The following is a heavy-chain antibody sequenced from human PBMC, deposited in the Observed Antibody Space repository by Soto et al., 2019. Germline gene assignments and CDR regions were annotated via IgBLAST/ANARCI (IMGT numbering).Heavy chain of an antibody. D-gene: IGHD2-15*01. Sequence: GGSLRLSCAASGFTFRSYAMSWVRQVPGKGLEWVSAISRNGDATYYADSVKGRFTISRDNSKNTLYLEMNSLRAEDTATYFCAKGGGYCSGGSCNISPGSDWGQGTLVTVSS. J-gene: IGHJ4*02. CDR3: AKGGGYCSGGSCNISPGSD. CDR2: ISRNGDAT. V-gene: IGHV3-23*01. CDR1: GFTFRSYA.